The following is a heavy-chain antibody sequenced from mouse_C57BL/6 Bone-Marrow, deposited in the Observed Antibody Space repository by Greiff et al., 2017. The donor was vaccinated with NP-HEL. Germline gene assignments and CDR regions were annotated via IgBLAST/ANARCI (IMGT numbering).Heavy chain of an antibody. D-gene: IGHD1-1*01. J-gene: IGHJ4*01. CDR2: IYPGDGDT. Sequence: VHLVESGPELVKPGASVKISCKASGYAFSSSWMNWVKQRPGKGLEWIGRIYPGDGDTNYNGKFKGKATLTADKSSSTAYMQLSSLTSEDSAVYFCARRPYGSSPYYYAMDYWGQGTSVTVSS. V-gene: IGHV1-82*01. CDR1: GYAFSSSW. CDR3: ARRPYGSSPYYYAMDY.